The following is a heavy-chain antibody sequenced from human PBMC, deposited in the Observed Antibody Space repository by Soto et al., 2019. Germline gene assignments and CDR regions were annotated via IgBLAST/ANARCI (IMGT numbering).Heavy chain of an antibody. D-gene: IGHD3-10*01. Sequence: QVRLEQSGAEVKQPGASVKVSCKASGYRFIDYGITWVRQAPGQGLEWMGWISDYNGNTHYGKKFQGRVTMTTDTSTRTVYMELKSLRSDDTAVYFCAREGYYSGSGTYSPPRYYGMDAWGQGTTVTVSS. CDR3: AREGYYSGSGTYSPPRYYGMDA. CDR1: GYRFIDYG. CDR2: ISDYNGNT. J-gene: IGHJ6*02. V-gene: IGHV1-18*01.